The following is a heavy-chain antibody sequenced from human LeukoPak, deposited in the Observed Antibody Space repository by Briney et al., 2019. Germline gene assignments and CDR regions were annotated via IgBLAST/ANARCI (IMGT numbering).Heavy chain of an antibody. D-gene: IGHD3-22*01. CDR1: AFTFTSYA. CDR2: ISSSSSYI. V-gene: IGHV3-21*01. J-gene: IGHJ4*02. CDR3: ARDPDGYYYDSSGYYGRDY. Sequence: PGGSLRLSCAASAFTFTSYAMNWVRQAPGKGLEWVSSISSSSSYIYYADSVKGRFTISRDNAKNSLYLQMNSLRAEDTAVYYCARDPDGYYYDSSGYYGRDYWGQGTLVTVSS.